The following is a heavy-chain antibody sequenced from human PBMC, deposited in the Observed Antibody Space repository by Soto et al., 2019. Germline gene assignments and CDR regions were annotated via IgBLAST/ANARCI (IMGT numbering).Heavy chain of an antibody. V-gene: IGHV3-48*02. CDR3: ARDRSTILGVVTPIDY. D-gene: IGHD3-3*01. CDR1: VFTFSPYG. J-gene: IGHJ4*02. Sequence: WWSLRLSCLASVFTFSPYGMNWLRQAPGKGLEWVSYISSSGSIIYYADSVRGRFTVSRDNAKSTLYLEVDGLRDEDTAVYYCARDRSTILGVVTPIDYWGQGTLVTVSS. CDR2: ISSSGSII.